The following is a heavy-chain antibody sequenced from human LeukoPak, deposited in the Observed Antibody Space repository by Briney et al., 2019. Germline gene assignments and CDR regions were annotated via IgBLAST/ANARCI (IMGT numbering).Heavy chain of an antibody. CDR3: AKAADYDILTGYWVYFDY. CDR2: ISYDGSNK. V-gene: IGHV3-30*18. D-gene: IGHD3-9*01. J-gene: IGHJ4*02. Sequence: PGGSLRLSCAASGFTFSSYGMHWVRQAPGKGLEWVAVISYDGSNKYYADSVKGRFTISRDNSKNTLYLQMNSLRAEDTAVYYCAKAADYDILTGYWVYFDYWGQGTLVTVSS. CDR1: GFTFSSYG.